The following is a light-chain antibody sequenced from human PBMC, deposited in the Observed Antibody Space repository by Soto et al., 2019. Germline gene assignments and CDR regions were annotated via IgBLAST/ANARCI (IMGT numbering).Light chain of an antibody. CDR3: GSYASSSTLYV. Sequence: QSALTQPASVSGSPGQSITISCTGTSSDVGGYNYVSWYQQHSGKAPKLMIYDVSNRPSGVSIRFSGSNSGNPASLTIFGLQAEDEADYYCGSYASSSTLYVFGTGTKVTV. V-gene: IGLV2-14*01. J-gene: IGLJ1*01. CDR2: DVS. CDR1: SSDVGGYNY.